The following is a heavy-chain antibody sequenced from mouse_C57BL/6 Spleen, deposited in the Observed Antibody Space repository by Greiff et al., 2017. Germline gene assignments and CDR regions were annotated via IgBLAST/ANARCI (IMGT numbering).Heavy chain of an antibody. CDR1: GYTFTSYW. V-gene: IGHV1-64*01. J-gene: IGHJ4*01. CDR3: ARDGSSDNYYAMDY. CDR2: IHPNSGST. Sequence: QVQLQQPGAELVKPGASVKLSCKASGYTFTSYWMHWVKQRPGQGLEWIGMIHPNSGSTNYNEKFKSKATLTVDKSSSTAYMQRSSLTSEDSAVYYCARDGSSDNYYAMDYWGQGTSVTVSS. D-gene: IGHD1-1*01.